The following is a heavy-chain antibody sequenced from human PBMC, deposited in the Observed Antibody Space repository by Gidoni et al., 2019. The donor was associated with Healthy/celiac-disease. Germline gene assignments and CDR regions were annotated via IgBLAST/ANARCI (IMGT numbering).Heavy chain of an antibody. V-gene: IGHV3-7*03. CDR3: AREYAVVVFDY. D-gene: IGHD2-15*01. CDR1: GFTFSSYW. Sequence: EVQLVESGGGLVQPGGSLRLSCAASGFTFSSYWMSWVRKAPGKGLEWVANIKQDGSEKYYVDSVKGRFTISRDNAKNSLYLQMNSLRAEDTAVYYCAREYAVVVFDYWGQGTLVTVSS. CDR2: IKQDGSEK. J-gene: IGHJ4*02.